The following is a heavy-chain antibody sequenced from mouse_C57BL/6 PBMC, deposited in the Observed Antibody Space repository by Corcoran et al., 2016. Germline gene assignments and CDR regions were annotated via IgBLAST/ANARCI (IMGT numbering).Heavy chain of an antibody. CDR1: GYTFTTYG. D-gene: IGHD1-1*01. CDR3: ARYGYDGSSYEAMDY. J-gene: IGHJ4*01. Sequence: QIQLVQSGPELKKPGETVKISCKASGYTFTTYGMSWVKQAPGKGLKWMGWINTYSGVPTYADDFKGRFAFSLETSASTAYLQINNLKNEDTATYFCARYGYDGSSYEAMDYWGQGTSVTVSS. CDR2: INTYSGVP. V-gene: IGHV9-3*01.